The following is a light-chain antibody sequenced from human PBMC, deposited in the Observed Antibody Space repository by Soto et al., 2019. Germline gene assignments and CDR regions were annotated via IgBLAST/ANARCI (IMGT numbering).Light chain of an antibody. V-gene: IGLV2-14*01. J-gene: IGLJ2*01. Sequence: QSALTQPASVSGSPGQSITISCTGTSGDVGRYDYVSWYQHHPGKAPKLMIYGVSARPWGISNRFSGSKSGNTASLTISGLQAEDEADYYCSSYTDTSSFVVFGGGTKVTVL. CDR1: SGDVGRYDY. CDR2: GVS. CDR3: SSYTDTSSFVV.